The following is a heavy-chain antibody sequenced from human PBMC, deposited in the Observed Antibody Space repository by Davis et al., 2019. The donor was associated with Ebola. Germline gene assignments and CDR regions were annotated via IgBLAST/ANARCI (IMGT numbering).Heavy chain of an antibody. CDR2: ISSSGSTI. D-gene: IGHD3-22*01. CDR3: ARVGPSGSYFDY. V-gene: IGHV3-48*03. J-gene: IGHJ4*02. Sequence: PGGSLRLSCAASGFTFSSYEMNWVRQAPGKGLEWVSYISSSGSTIYYADSVKGRFTISRDNAKNSLYLQMNSLRAEDTAVYYCARVGPSGSYFDYWGQGTLVTVSS. CDR1: GFTFSSYE.